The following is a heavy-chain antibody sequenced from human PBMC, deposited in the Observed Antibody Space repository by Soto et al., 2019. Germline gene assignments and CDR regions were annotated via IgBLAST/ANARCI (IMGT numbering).Heavy chain of an antibody. Sequence: EVQLVESGGGLVQPGGSLRLSCAASGFTVSSNYMSWVRQAPGKGLEWVSVIYSGGSTYYADSVKGRFTISRHNSKNTPYLQMNSLRAEDTAVYYCLRGRDFGGDCPNGFDPWGSGTVATVSS. D-gene: IGHD2-21*02. V-gene: IGHV3-53*04. CDR1: GFTVSSNY. J-gene: IGHJ5*02. CDR2: IYSGGST. CDR3: LRGRDFGGDCPNGFDP.